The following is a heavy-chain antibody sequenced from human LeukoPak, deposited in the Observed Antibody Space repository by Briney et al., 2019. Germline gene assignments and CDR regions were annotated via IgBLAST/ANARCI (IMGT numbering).Heavy chain of an antibody. CDR3: ARSTRRDTEVALAEYFQH. J-gene: IGHJ1*01. Sequence: GGSRRLSCATSGFTFNTYGMHWVRQAPGKGLEWVTFLWYDATKEFYADSVKGRFTVSRDTSKNTLYLQMNSLRVDDTAIYYCARSTRRDTEVALAEYFQHWGQGTLVTVSS. CDR1: GFTFNTYG. D-gene: IGHD5-18*01. V-gene: IGHV3-30*02. CDR2: LWYDATKE.